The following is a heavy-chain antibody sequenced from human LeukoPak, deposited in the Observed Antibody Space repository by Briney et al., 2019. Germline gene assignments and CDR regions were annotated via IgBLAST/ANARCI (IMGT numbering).Heavy chain of an antibody. CDR2: INHNGNVN. CDR1: GFTFSSYW. J-gene: IGHJ4*02. V-gene: IGHV3-7*01. CDR3: ASAEGYSVYYFDY. Sequence: GGSLRLSCAASGFTFSSYWMNWARQAPGKGLEWVASINHNGNVNYYVDSVKGRFTISRGNAKNSLYLQMNSLRAEDTAVYYCASAEGYSVYYFDYWGQGTLVTVSS. D-gene: IGHD5-18*01.